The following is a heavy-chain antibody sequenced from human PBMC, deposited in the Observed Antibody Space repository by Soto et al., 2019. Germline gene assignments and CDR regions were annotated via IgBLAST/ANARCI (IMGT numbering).Heavy chain of an antibody. D-gene: IGHD3-3*01. V-gene: IGHV1-69*13. Sequence: SSVKVSFKASGGTLSRYAISLVLQAPVQGLELMGGIIPIFGTANYAQKFQGRVTITADESTSTAYMELSSLRSEDTAVYYCARGPGLFGVVIAYFDYWGQGTLVTVSS. CDR1: GGTLSRYA. CDR3: ARGPGLFGVVIAYFDY. J-gene: IGHJ4*02. CDR2: IIPIFGTA.